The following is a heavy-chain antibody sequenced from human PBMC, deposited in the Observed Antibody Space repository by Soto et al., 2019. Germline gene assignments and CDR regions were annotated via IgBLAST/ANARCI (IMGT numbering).Heavy chain of an antibody. Sequence: GGSLRLSCAASGFTFSDHYMDWVRQAPGKGLEWVGRTRNKANSYTTEYAASVKGRFTISRDDSKNSLYLQMNSLKTEDTAVYYCAREPLASSSWSHFDYWGQGTLVTVSS. D-gene: IGHD6-13*01. V-gene: IGHV3-72*01. CDR1: GFTFSDHY. CDR3: AREPLASSSWSHFDY. CDR2: TRNKANSYTT. J-gene: IGHJ4*02.